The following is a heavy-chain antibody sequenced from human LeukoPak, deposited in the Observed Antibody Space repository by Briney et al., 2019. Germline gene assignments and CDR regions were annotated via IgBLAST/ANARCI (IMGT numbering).Heavy chain of an antibody. CDR3: AKLSPMYYFDY. D-gene: IGHD3-10*02. J-gene: IGHJ4*02. V-gene: IGHV3-23*01. CDR1: GFTFSNYA. Sequence: GGSLRLSCAASGFTFSNYAMTWVRQAPGKGLDWVSAISGSGTTTYNADSAKGRFTISRDSSKNTLYLQMHSLRVEDTAVYYCAKLSPMYYFDYWGQGTLVTVSS. CDR2: ISGSGTTT.